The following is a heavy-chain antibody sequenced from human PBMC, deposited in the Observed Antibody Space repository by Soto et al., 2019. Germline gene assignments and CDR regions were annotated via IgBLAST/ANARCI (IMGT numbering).Heavy chain of an antibody. D-gene: IGHD6-19*01. Sequence: GASVKVSCKASGGTFSTYTITWVRQAPGQGLEWMGWINAYNGNTKYSQKFQGRVTMTTDTSASTAYMELSSLRSEDTAVYYCARAVAVAADFDYWGQGTLVTVSS. CDR3: ARAVAVAADFDY. V-gene: IGHV1-18*01. CDR2: INAYNGNT. J-gene: IGHJ4*02. CDR1: GGTFSTYT.